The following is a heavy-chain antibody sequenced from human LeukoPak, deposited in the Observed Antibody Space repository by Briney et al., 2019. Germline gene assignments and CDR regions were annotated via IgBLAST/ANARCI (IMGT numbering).Heavy chain of an antibody. Sequence: GGSLRLSCAASGFTFSSYEMNWVRQAPGKCLEWVSYISSSGSTIYYADSVKGRFTISRDNAKNSLYLQMNSLRAEDTAVYYCARERGTATDHWGQGTLVTVSS. V-gene: IGHV3-48*03. CDR2: ISSSGSTI. CDR3: ARERGTATDH. D-gene: IGHD3-16*01. J-gene: IGHJ4*02. CDR1: GFTFSSYE.